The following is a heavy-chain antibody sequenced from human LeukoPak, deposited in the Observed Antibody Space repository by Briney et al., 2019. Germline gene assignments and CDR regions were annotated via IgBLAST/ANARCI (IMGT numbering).Heavy chain of an antibody. CDR1: GGSISSGGYS. Sequence: SETLSLTCAVSGGSISSGGYSWSWIRQPPGKGLEWIGYIYHSGSTYYNPSLKSRVTISVDRSKNQFSLKLSSVTAADTAVYYCARGPEGYLYYFDYWGQGTLVTVSS. CDR3: ARGPEGYLYYFDY. D-gene: IGHD3-22*01. V-gene: IGHV4-30-2*01. J-gene: IGHJ4*02. CDR2: IYHSGST.